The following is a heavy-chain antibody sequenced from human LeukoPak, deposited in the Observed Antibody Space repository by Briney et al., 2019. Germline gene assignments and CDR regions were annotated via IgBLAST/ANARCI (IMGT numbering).Heavy chain of an antibody. CDR3: ARLKAFEASFYYMDV. V-gene: IGHV1-46*01. J-gene: IGHJ4*02. D-gene: IGHD3-3*02. CDR1: GYTITNNY. Sequence: GASVKVSCKASGYTITNNYMHWVRQAPGQGLEWMGVINPSGTGTSYAQKFQGRVTMTRNTSISTAYMELSSLRSEDTAVYYCARLKAFEASFYYMDVWGQGTLVTVSS. CDR2: INPSGTGT.